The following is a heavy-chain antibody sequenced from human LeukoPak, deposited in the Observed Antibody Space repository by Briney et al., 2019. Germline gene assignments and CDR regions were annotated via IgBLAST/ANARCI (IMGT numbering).Heavy chain of an antibody. Sequence: GGSLRLSCAASGFTFSTYAMRWVRQAPGKGLEWVSGISDSGDIRYYADSVKGRFTISRDNSKNTLYLQMNSLRAEDTAVYYCAKTPLSRVAGARPRNYFDYWGQGTLVTVSS. D-gene: IGHD6-19*01. J-gene: IGHJ4*02. CDR1: GFTFSTYA. CDR2: ISDSGDIR. CDR3: AKTPLSRVAGARPRNYFDY. V-gene: IGHV3-23*01.